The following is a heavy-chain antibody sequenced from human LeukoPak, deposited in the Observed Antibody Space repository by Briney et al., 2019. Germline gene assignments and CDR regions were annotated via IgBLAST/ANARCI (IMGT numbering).Heavy chain of an antibody. V-gene: IGHV1-18*01. J-gene: IGHJ4*02. CDR3: ARDCIGCHGFDS. CDR2: VSAYADNT. D-gene: IGHD1-26*01. Sequence: ASVKVSCKASGYNFFSYGITWVRQAPGQGLEWMGWVSAYADNTNYVQKFQGRVTMTTDTSTSTAYMELRSLRSDDTAVYYCARDCIGCHGFDSWGQGSLVTVSS. CDR1: GYNFFSYG.